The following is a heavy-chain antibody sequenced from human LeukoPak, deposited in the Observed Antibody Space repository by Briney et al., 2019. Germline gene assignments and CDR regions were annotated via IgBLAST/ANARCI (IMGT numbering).Heavy chain of an antibody. CDR2: ISSSGSTI. D-gene: IGHD3-9*01. CDR3: ASRLRYFDWFREG. V-gene: IGHV3-48*04. Sequence: GGTLRLSCAASGFIFDDYGMNWVRQAPGKGLEWVSYISSSGSTIYYADSVKGRFTISRDNAKNSLYLQMNSLRAEDTAVYYCASRLRYFDWFREGWGQGTLVTVSS. CDR1: GFIFDDYG. J-gene: IGHJ4*02.